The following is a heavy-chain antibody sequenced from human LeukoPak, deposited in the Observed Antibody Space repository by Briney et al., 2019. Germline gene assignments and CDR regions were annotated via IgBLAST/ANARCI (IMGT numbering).Heavy chain of an antibody. CDR1: VFTFSEYY. J-gene: IGHJ3*02. D-gene: IGHD2-21*02. Sequence: GGSLRLSCAASVFTFSEYYMSWIRQAPGKGLEWVSYIRSSGSTIYYADSVKGRFTISRDNAKNSLYLQMNSLRAEDTPVYYCARAGAYCGGDCYYAFDIWGQGTMVTVSS. CDR3: ARAGAYCGGDCYYAFDI. V-gene: IGHV3-11*01. CDR2: IRSSGSTI.